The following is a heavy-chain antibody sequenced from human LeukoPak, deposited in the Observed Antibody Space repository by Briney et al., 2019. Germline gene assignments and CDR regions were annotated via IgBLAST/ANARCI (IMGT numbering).Heavy chain of an antibody. CDR2: IYYSGST. CDR3: AREHSIAAPQGFDY. J-gene: IGHJ4*02. D-gene: IGHD6-6*01. CDR1: GGSISSGGYY. Sequence: SQTLSLTCTVSGGSISSGGYYWSWIRQHPGKRLEWIGYIYYSGSTNYNPSLKSRVTISVDTSKNQFSLKLSSVTAADTAVYYCAREHSIAAPQGFDYWGQGTLVTVSS. V-gene: IGHV4-61*08.